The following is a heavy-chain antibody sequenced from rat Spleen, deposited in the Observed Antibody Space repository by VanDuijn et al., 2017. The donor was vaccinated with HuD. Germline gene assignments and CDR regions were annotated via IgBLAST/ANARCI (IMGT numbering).Heavy chain of an antibody. Sequence: EVQLVESGGGLVQPGRSLKLSCAASGFTFSNFGMHWIRQAPTKGLEWVATISYGDTSGHSSTYYRDSVKGRFTISRDIAKSTLSLQMNNLRSEDTAMYYCARRHFGYTDYFDYWGQGVMVTVSS. V-gene: IGHV5-19*01. J-gene: IGHJ2*01. CDR2: ISYGDTSGHSST. CDR1: GFTFSNFG. CDR3: ARRHFGYTDYFDY. D-gene: IGHD1-4*01.